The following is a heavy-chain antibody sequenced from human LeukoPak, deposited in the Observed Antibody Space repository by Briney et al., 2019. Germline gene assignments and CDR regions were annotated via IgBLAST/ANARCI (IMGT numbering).Heavy chain of an antibody. D-gene: IGHD1-26*01. CDR2: IYYSGST. V-gene: IGHV4-59*01. CDR3: ARHGVGYYYYGMDV. Sequence: PSETLSLTCTVSGGSISSYYWSWIRQPPGKGLEWIGYIYYSGSTDYNPSLKSRVTISIDTSKNQFSLNLSSVTAADTAVYYCARHGVGYYYYGMDVWGQGTTVTVSS. J-gene: IGHJ6*02. CDR1: GGSISSYY.